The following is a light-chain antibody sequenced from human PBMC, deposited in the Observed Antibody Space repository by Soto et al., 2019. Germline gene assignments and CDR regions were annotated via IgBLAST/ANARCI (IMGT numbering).Light chain of an antibody. J-gene: IGKJ4*01. CDR1: QSIINW. CDR2: DAS. Sequence: DIQMTQSPSTLSASVGDRVTITCRASQSIINWLAWYQQKPRKAPKLLINDASCVESGVASRFSGSGSGTEFTLTISSQQPDDFATYYCQQYNSYPTFGGGTKVEIK. CDR3: QQYNSYPT. V-gene: IGKV1-5*01.